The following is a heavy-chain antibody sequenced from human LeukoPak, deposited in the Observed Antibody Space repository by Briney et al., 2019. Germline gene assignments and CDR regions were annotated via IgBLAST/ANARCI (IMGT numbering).Heavy chain of an antibody. CDR1: GGTFSSYA. D-gene: IGHD2-15*01. CDR2: IIPIFGTA. Sequence: SVKVSCKASGGTFSSYAIGWVQQAPGQGLEWMGGIIPIFGTANYAQKFQGRVTITTDESTSTAYMELSSLRSEDTAVYYCAVEIVVVVAAISVDFDYWGQGTLVTVSS. CDR3: AVEIVVVVAAISVDFDY. V-gene: IGHV1-69*05. J-gene: IGHJ4*02.